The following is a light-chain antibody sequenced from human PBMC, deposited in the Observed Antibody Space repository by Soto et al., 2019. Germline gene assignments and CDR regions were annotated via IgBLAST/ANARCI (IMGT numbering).Light chain of an antibody. V-gene: IGLV2-11*01. CDR2: DVT. CDR1: SSDVGAYNY. CDR3: CSYAGGYTLI. J-gene: IGLJ2*01. Sequence: QSVLTQPRSVSGSPGQSVTISCTGTSSDVGAYNYVSWYQQHPNKAPKFMIYDVTKRPSGVPDRFSGSKSGNTASLTISGLQAEDEADYYCCSYAGGYTLIFGGGTKVTVL.